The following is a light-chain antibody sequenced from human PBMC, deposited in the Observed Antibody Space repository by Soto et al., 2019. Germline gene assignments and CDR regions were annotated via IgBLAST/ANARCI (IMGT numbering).Light chain of an antibody. CDR3: CSYSSSSTPVV. Sequence: QSALTQPASVSGSPGQSISITCTGTSSDVGGYNYVSWYQQLPGKAPKPIIYEVTNRPSGISNRFSGSKSGNTASLTISGLLAEDEADYYCCSYSSSSTPVVFGGGTKLTVL. CDR1: SSDVGGYNY. J-gene: IGLJ3*02. CDR2: EVT. V-gene: IGLV2-14*01.